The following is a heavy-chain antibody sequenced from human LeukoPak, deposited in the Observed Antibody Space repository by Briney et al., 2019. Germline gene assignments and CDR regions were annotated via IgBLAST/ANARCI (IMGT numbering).Heavy chain of an antibody. D-gene: IGHD1-26*01. CDR3: VRDPPYSGRFDY. J-gene: IGHJ4*01. Sequence: GASVKVSCKASGYTFNSHDINWVRQAPGQGLEWMGWISPYNGNTNYAQKFQGRVAMTTDTSTTTAYMELGNLRSDDTAVYFCVRDPPYSGRFDYWGHGTLVTVSS. CDR2: ISPYNGNT. CDR1: GYTFNSHD. V-gene: IGHV1-18*01.